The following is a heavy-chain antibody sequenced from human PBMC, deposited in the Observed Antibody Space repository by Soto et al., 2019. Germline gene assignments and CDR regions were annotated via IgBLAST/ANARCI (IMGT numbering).Heavy chain of an antibody. CDR3: ARSIVVVTALDY. CDR1: GYTFTSYA. D-gene: IGHD2-21*02. V-gene: IGHV1-3*05. Sequence: QVQLVQSGAEEKKPGASVKVSCKASGYTFTSYAMHWVRQAPGQWLEWMGWINAGNGNTKYSQKFQGRVTITRDTSASTAYMELSSRRSEDTAVYYCARSIVVVTALDYWGQGTLVTVSS. CDR2: INAGNGNT. J-gene: IGHJ4*02.